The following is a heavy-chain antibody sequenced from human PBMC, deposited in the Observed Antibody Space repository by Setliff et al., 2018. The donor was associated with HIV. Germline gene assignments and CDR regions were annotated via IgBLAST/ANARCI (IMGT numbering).Heavy chain of an antibody. CDR1: GGSVIKDNFY. Sequence: SETLSLTCSVSGGSVIKDNFYWGWIRQAPAKGLEWIGTLYDTGRTYYNPPLKSRVSIFVDTTKNEFSLNLRSVTAADTAVYFCVNSGYDGGYYYYYMDVWGKGTTVTVSS. V-gene: IGHV4-39*01. D-gene: IGHD5-12*01. CDR3: VNSGYDGGYYYYYMDV. J-gene: IGHJ6*03. CDR2: LYDTGRT.